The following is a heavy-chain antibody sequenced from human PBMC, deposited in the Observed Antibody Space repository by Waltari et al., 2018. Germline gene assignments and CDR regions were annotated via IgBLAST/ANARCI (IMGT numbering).Heavy chain of an antibody. CDR1: GGSIGSHY. Sequence: QVQLQESGPGLVKPSETLSLTCTVSGGSIGSHYWSWLRQPPGKGLEWIGYIYYSGSTNYNPSLKSRVTISVDTSKNQFSLKLSSVTAADTAVYYCARMYYDFWSGYLDAFDIWGQGTMVTVSS. CDR2: IYYSGST. CDR3: ARMYYDFWSGYLDAFDI. V-gene: IGHV4-59*11. J-gene: IGHJ3*02. D-gene: IGHD3-3*01.